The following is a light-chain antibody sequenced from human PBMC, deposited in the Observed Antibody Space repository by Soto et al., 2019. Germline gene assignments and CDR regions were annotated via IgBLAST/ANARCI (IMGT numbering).Light chain of an antibody. V-gene: IGLV1-40*01. CDR3: QSYDSSLSGHVV. CDR2: GNS. J-gene: IGLJ2*01. Sequence: QSVLTQPPSVSGAPGQRVTISCTGSSSNIGAGYDVHWYQQLPGTAPKLLIYGNSNRPSGVPDRFSGSKSGTSASLAITGLQAEAEADYYCQSYDSSLSGHVVFGGGTKLPVL. CDR1: SSNIGAGYD.